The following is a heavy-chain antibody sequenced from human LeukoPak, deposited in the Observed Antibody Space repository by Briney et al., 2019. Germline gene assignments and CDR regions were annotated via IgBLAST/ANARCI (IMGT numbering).Heavy chain of an antibody. CDR3: ARARSTSCYDY. Sequence: PSETLSLTCTVSGGSISSYYWSWIRQPPGKGLVWIGYIYYTGTTNYNPSLKSRVTITVDTSKNQFSLKLSSVTAADTAVYYCARARSTSCYDYWGQATLVTVCS. CDR1: GGSISSYY. V-gene: IGHV4-59*01. J-gene: IGHJ4*02. D-gene: IGHD2-2*01. CDR2: IYYTGTT.